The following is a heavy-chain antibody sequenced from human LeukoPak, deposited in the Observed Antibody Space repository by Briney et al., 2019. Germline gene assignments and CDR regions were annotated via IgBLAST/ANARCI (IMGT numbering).Heavy chain of an antibody. CDR2: ISSSGSTI. CDR1: GFTFSDYY. Sequence: PGGSLRLSCAASGFTFSDYYMSWIRQAPGKGPEWVSYISSSGSTIYYADSVKGRFTISRDNAKNSLYLQMNSLRAEDTAVYYCAREFRRVGSGYYTFSISRDDAFDIWGQGTMVTVSS. CDR3: AREFRRVGSGYYTFSISRDDAFDI. D-gene: IGHD3-3*01. V-gene: IGHV3-11*04. J-gene: IGHJ3*02.